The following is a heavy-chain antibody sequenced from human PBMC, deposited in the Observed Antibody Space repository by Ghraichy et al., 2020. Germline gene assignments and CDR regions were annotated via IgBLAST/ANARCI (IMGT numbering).Heavy chain of an antibody. D-gene: IGHD4-11*01. V-gene: IGHV4-34*01. CDR3: ARGQDNSKSGY. J-gene: IGHJ4*02. CDR1: GASLSEFY. Sequence: SETLSLTCDVYGASLSEFYWTWIRQPPGTGLEWIGHNHPSGSVSYSSSLKSRVIISPDRSKNQFSLKLTSVTAADTAVYYCARGQDNSKSGYWGQGTLVTVSS. CDR2: NHPSGSV.